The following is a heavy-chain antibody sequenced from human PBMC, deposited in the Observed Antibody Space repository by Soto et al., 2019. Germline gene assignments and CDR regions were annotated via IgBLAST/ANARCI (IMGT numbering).Heavy chain of an antibody. Sequence: PGESLKISCQGSGYSFTSYWIHWVRQMPGKGLEWMGIISPGDSETRYSPSFQGQVTISADKSISTAYLQWNSLKASDTAMYYCTRHDTSGHHFAFIYWGQGTLVTGSS. J-gene: IGHJ1*01. CDR1: GYSFTSYW. CDR3: TRHDTSGHHFAFIY. V-gene: IGHV5-51*01. CDR2: ISPGDSET. D-gene: IGHD3-10*01.